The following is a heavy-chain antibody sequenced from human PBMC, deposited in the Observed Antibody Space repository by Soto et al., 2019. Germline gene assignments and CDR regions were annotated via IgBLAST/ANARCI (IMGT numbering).Heavy chain of an antibody. V-gene: IGHV4-61*01. CDR2: IYYSGST. J-gene: IGHJ6*02. Sequence: SETLSLTCTVSGGSVRSGSYYWSWIRQPPGKGLEWIGYIYYSGSTYYNPSLKSRVTISVDTSKNQFSLKLSSVTAADTAVYYCARVSGYSYGYYGMDVWGQGTTVTVSS. CDR3: ARVSGYSYGYYGMDV. D-gene: IGHD5-18*01. CDR1: GGSVRSGSYY.